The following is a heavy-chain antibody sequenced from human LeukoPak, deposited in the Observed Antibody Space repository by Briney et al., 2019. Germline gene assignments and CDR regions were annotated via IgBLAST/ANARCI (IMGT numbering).Heavy chain of an antibody. D-gene: IGHD1-14*01. V-gene: IGHV3-23*01. CDR1: GFTFSSHA. CDR2: ISGNGGST. CDR3: AKVVGNLPPYYYYYMDV. J-gene: IGHJ6*03. Sequence: GGSLRLSCAASGFTFSSHAMSWVRQAPGKGLEWVSAISGNGGSTYYADSVKGRFTISRGNSKNTLDLQMNSLRAEDTAVYYCAKVVGNLPPYYYYYMDVWGKGTTVTVSS.